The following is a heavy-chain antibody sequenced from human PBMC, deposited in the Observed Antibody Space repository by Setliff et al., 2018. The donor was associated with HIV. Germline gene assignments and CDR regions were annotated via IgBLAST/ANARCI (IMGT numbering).Heavy chain of an antibody. Sequence: ASVKVSCKAFAYTFTAYYLHWVRQAPGQGLEWMGWINPNSGGTNYAQKFQGRVTMTRDTSISTAYMELSSLRSEDTAVYYCAREFGSSGYYSSDAFDIWGQGTMVTVSS. CDR3: AREFGSSGYYSSDAFDI. V-gene: IGHV1-2*02. CDR1: AYTFTAYY. D-gene: IGHD3-22*01. CDR2: INPNSGGT. J-gene: IGHJ3*02.